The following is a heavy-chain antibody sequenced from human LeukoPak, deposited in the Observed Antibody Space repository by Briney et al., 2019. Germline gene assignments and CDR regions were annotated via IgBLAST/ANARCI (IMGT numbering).Heavy chain of an antibody. V-gene: IGHV3-30*18. CDR3: AKDRKYSSGWYPYYYYYGMDV. CDR1: GFTFSSYG. CDR2: ISYDGSNK. J-gene: IGHJ6*02. Sequence: PGGSLRLSYAASGFTFSSYGMHWVRQAPGKGLEWVAVISYDGSNKYYADSVKGRFTISRDNSKNTLYLQMNSLRAEDTAVYYCAKDRKYSSGWYPYYYYYGMDVWGQGTTVTVSS. D-gene: IGHD6-19*01.